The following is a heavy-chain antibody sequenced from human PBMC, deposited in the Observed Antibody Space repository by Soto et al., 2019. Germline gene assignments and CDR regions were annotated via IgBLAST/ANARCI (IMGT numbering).Heavy chain of an antibody. CDR3: ARGGSGYSSSWYRYYYGMDV. CDR1: GGSFSGYY. D-gene: IGHD6-13*01. J-gene: IGHJ6*02. V-gene: IGHV4-34*01. CDR2: INHSGST. Sequence: QVQLQQWGAGLLKPSETLSLTCAVYGGSFSGYYWSWIRQPPGKGLEWIGEINHSGSTNYNPSLKSRVTISVDTSKNHFSLKLSSVTAADTAVYYCARGGSGYSSSWYRYYYGMDVWGQGTTVTVSS.